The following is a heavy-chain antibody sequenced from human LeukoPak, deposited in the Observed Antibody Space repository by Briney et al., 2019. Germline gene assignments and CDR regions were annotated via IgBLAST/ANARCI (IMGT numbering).Heavy chain of an antibody. J-gene: IGHJ4*02. CDR3: ARSLGEAGTFDY. Sequence: SVKVSCKASGGTFSSYAISWVRQAPGQGLERMGGIIPIFGTANYAQKFQGRVTITADESTSTAYMELSSLRSEDTAVYYCARSLGEAGTFDYWGQGTLVTVPS. V-gene: IGHV1-69*13. CDR2: IIPIFGTA. CDR1: GGTFSSYA. D-gene: IGHD6-19*01.